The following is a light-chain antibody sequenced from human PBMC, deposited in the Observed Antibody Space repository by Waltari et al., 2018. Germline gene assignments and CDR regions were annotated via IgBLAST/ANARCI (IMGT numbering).Light chain of an antibody. Sequence: SYELTQPPSVSVSPGQTASITCSGDILGNKYASWYQQKPGQSPLLVIYQDTKRPSGVPGRFSGSKSANAATLTITGTQAMDEADYYCQALGTGAWVFGGGTKLTVL. CDR2: QDT. J-gene: IGLJ3*02. CDR1: ILGNKY. V-gene: IGLV3-1*01. CDR3: QALGTGAWV.